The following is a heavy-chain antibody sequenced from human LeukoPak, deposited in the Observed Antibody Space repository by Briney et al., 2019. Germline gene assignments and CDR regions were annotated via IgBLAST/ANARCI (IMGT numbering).Heavy chain of an antibody. V-gene: IGHV3-23*01. CDR2: ISGSGGST. J-gene: IGHJ5*02. CDR1: GFTFSSYA. D-gene: IGHD3-9*01. Sequence: GGSLRLSCAASGFTFSSYAMSWVRQAPGKGLEWVSAISGSGGSTYYADSVKGRFTISRDNSKNTVSLQMNSLRAEDTALYYCARDLDWGAFDAWGQGTLVTVSS. CDR3: ARDLDWGAFDA.